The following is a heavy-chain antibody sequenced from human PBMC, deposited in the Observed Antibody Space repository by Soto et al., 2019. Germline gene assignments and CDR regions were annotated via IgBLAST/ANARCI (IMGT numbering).Heavy chain of an antibody. CDR3: VPRKGDPFT. Sequence: PGGSLRLSCAASGFTFSEHWMYWVRQAPGTGLVWVAHINRDGSSTNYADAVKGRFTFSRDNSKNTLYLQMNSLRVEDSAVYYCVPRKGDPFTWGPGTLVTVSS. D-gene: IGHD3-16*01. J-gene: IGHJ4*02. CDR1: GFTFSEHW. V-gene: IGHV3-74*01. CDR2: INRDGSST.